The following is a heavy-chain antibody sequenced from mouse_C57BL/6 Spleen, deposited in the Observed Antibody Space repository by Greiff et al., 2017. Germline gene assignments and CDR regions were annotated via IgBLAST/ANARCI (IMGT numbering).Heavy chain of an antibody. CDR1: GYTFTSYW. J-gene: IGHJ4*01. Sequence: LVESGAELAKPGASVKLSCKASGYTFTSYWMHWVKQRPGQGLEWIGYINPSSGYTKYNQKFKDKATLTADKSSSTAYMQLSSLTYEDSAVYYCARDYSNYVNAMDYWGQGTSVTVSS. CDR3: ARDYSNYVNAMDY. CDR2: INPSSGYT. V-gene: IGHV1-7*01. D-gene: IGHD2-5*01.